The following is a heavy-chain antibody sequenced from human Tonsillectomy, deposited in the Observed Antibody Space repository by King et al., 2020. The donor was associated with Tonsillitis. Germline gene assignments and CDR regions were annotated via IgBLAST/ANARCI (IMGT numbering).Heavy chain of an antibody. J-gene: IGHJ4*02. Sequence: VQLVESGGGVVQPGRSLTLSCAASGFTFSSYGMHWVRQAPGKGLEWVAVISYDGSNKFYADSVKGRFTISRDNSKNTLYLQMNTLRAEDTAVYYCAIGGAGVNSIGGDSDYWGRGTLDIVSS. V-gene: IGHV3-30*03. CDR2: ISYDGSNK. CDR3: AIGGAGVNSIGGDSDY. CDR1: GFTFSSYG. D-gene: IGHD6-19*01.